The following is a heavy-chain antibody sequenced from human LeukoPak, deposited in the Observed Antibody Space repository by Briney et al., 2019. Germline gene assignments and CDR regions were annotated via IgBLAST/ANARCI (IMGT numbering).Heavy chain of an antibody. CDR1: GGSFSGCY. V-gene: IGHV4-34*01. J-gene: IGHJ4*02. D-gene: IGHD3-16*01. CDR3: ARTRGMSY. CDR2: IKHSGST. Sequence: KPSETLSLTCAVYGGSFSGCYWSWIRQPPGEGLEWIGEIKHSGSTNYNPSLKSRVTISVDTSKNQFSLKLSSVTAADTAVYYCARTRGMSYWGQGTLVTVSS.